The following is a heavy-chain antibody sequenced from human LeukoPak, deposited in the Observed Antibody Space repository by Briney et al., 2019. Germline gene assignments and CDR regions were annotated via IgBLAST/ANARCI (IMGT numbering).Heavy chain of an antibody. Sequence: GESLKISWKGSGSRFTSYWIGWVRQMPGKGLEWMGIIYPGDSETSYSPSFQGQVTISADKSISTAYLQWSSLKASDTAMYYCVRALGYCSSGSCYYYDYWGQGTLVTVSS. CDR2: IYPGDSET. V-gene: IGHV5-51*01. D-gene: IGHD2-15*01. CDR1: GSRFTSYW. J-gene: IGHJ4*02. CDR3: VRALGYCSSGSCYYYDY.